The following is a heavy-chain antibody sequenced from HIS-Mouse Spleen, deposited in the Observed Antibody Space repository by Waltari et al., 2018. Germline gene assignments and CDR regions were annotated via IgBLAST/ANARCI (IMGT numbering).Heavy chain of an antibody. V-gene: IGHV3-7*01. Sequence: EVQLVESGGGWVQHGGSVRSSCAASGFTFSSDWMRWVRQAPGKGLEWVANIKQDGSEKYYVDSVKGRFTISRDNAKNSLYLQMNSLRAEDTAVYYCAREGDSGSYFDYWGQGTLVTVSS. D-gene: IGHD1-26*01. CDR2: IKQDGSEK. CDR1: GFTFSSDW. CDR3: AREGDSGSYFDY. J-gene: IGHJ4*02.